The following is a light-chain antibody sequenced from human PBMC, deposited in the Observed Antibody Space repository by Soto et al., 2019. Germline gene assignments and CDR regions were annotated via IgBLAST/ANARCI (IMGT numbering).Light chain of an antibody. CDR2: GAS. J-gene: IGKJ4*01. Sequence: EIVLTQSPGTLSLSPGERAALSCRASQSVSSTYLAWYQQKPAQAPRLFIYGASSSDTGIPDRFSDSGSGTDFTITLSRLEPEDFAVDYCQQHGNSQNFGGGTNVPI. CDR3: QQHGNSQN. V-gene: IGKV3-20*01. CDR1: QSVSSTY.